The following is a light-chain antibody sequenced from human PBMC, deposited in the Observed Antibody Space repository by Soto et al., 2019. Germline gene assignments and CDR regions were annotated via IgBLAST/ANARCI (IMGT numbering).Light chain of an antibody. V-gene: IGLV2-8*01. CDR1: SSDVGGYNY. J-gene: IGLJ1*01. CDR2: EVS. Sequence: QSVLTQPPSASGSPGQSVTISCTGTSSDVGGYNYVSWYQQHPGKAPKLMIYEVSKRPSGAPDRFSGSKSGNTASLTVSGLQAEDEADYYCSSYAGSSNYVFGTGTKLTVL. CDR3: SSYAGSSNYV.